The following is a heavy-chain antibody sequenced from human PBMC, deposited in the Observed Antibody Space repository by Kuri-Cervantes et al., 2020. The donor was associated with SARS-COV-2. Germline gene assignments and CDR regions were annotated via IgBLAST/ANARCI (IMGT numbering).Heavy chain of an antibody. V-gene: IGHV4-59*10. CDR3: ARGSKSGYRNYYYYAMDV. J-gene: IGHJ6*02. CDR1: GGSFSGYY. D-gene: IGHD3-3*01. Sequence: GSLRLSCAVYGGSFSGYYWSWIRQPAGKGLEWIGRIYTTGITNYNPSLKSRVTISVDRSKSQFSLNLTSVTAADTAVYYCARGSKSGYRNYYYYAMDVWGQGTTVTVSS. CDR2: IYTTGIT.